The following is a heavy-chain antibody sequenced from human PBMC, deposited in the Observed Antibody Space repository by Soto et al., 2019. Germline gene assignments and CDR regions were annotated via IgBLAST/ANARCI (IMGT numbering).Heavy chain of an antibody. D-gene: IGHD6-19*01. CDR3: ARDPAGYSSGWSGGPFDY. V-gene: IGHV3-30-3*01. J-gene: IGHJ4*02. CDR2: ISYDGSNK. Sequence: PGGSLRLSCAASGFTFSSYAMHWVRQAPGKGLEWVAVISYDGSNKYYADSVKGRFTISRDNSKNTLYLQMNSLRAEDTAVYYCARDPAGYSSGWSGGPFDYWGQGTLVTLSS. CDR1: GFTFSSYA.